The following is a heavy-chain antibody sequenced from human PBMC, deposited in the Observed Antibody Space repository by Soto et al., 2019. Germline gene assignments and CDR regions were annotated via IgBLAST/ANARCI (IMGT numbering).Heavy chain of an antibody. J-gene: IGHJ4*02. Sequence: PGGSLRLSCAASGFSFSGYAMSWVRQAPGKGLEWVSAFSGSGGRTYYADSVKGRFTISRDNSKNTLYLQMNSLRAEDTAVYYCAKERTSSGYFDYWGQGALVTVS. V-gene: IGHV3-23*01. CDR3: AKERTSSGYFDY. D-gene: IGHD3-22*01. CDR1: GFSFSGYA. CDR2: FSGSGGRT.